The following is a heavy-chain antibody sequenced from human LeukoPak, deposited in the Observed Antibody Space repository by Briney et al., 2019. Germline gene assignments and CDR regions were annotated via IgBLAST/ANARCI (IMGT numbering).Heavy chain of an antibody. D-gene: IGHD3-10*01. Sequence: GQALQISCQGYGYRFTNYWIGWARPMPGKGPEWMGIIYPGDSDTRYSPSFQGQVTISADRSISTAYLQWSSLRASDTAMYYGGRAPTSVSTPYYSDYWGQGTLVTVSS. J-gene: IGHJ4*02. CDR2: IYPGDSDT. V-gene: IGHV5-51*01. CDR3: GRAPTSVSTPYYSDY. CDR1: GYRFTNYW.